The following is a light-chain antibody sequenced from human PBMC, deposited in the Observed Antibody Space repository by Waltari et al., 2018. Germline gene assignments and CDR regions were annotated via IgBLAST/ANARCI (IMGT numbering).Light chain of an antibody. CDR1: QSVSSSY. CDR3: QQYGSSPPG. J-gene: IGKJ4*01. Sequence: EIVLTQSPGTLSLSPGERATLSCRASQSVSSSYLAWYQQKPGQAPRLLIYGASSRATGIPDRFSGSGSGTDFTLTICRLEPEDFAVYYCQQYGSSPPGFGGGTKVEIK. V-gene: IGKV3-20*01. CDR2: GAS.